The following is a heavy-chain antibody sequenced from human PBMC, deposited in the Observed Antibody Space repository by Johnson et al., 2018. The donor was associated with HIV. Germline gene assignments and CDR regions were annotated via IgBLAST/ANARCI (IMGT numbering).Heavy chain of an antibody. CDR1: GFTFSSYA. D-gene: IGHD2-21*02. V-gene: IGHV3-30*04. CDR3: AKVRCGGDCLDAFDI. CDR2: ISYDGSNK. J-gene: IGHJ3*02. Sequence: QEQLVESGGGVVQPGRSLRLSCAASGFTFSSYAMHWVRQAPGKGLEWVAVISYDGSNKYYADSVKGRFTISRDNSKNTLYLQMNSLRTEDTAVYYCAKVRCGGDCLDAFDIWGQGTMVTVSS.